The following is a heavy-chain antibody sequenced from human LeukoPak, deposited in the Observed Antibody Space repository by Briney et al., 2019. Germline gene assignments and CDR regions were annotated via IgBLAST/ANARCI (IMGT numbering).Heavy chain of an antibody. CDR3: ARGRGVAVTGTIDY. D-gene: IGHD6-19*01. J-gene: IGHJ4*02. CDR2: INPNSGGA. Sequence: ASVKVSCKASGYTFSGYYMHWVRQAPGQGLEWMGWINPNSGGAKYARKFQGRVTMTGDTATGTAYMELSGLTSDDTAVYYCARGRGVAVTGTIDYWGQGTLVTVSS. CDR1: GYTFSGYY. V-gene: IGHV1-2*02.